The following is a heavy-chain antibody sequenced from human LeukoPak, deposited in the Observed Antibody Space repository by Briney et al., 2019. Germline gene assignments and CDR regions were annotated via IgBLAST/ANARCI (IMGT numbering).Heavy chain of an antibody. D-gene: IGHD3-9*01. CDR3: ARVRLALDGMDV. Sequence: GGSLTPSCAASGFTFSSYGMHWVRQAPGKGLEWVAVIWYDGSNKYYADSVKGRFTISRDNSKNTLYLQMNSLRAEDTAVYYCARVRLALDGMDVWGPGTPVPVSS. J-gene: IGHJ6*02. CDR2: IWYDGSNK. V-gene: IGHV3-33*01. CDR1: GFTFSSYG.